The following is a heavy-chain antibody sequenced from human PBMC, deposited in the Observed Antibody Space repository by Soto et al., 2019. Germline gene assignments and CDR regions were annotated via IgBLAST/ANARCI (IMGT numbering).Heavy chain of an antibody. CDR1: GFTFSSYA. CDR2: ISGSGGST. J-gene: IGHJ6*02. Sequence: GGSLRLSCAASGFTFSSYAMSWVRQAPGKGLEWVSAISGSGGSTYYADSVKGRFTISRDNSKNTLYLQMNSLRAEDTAVYYCAKESSSGWYLNYYYYGMDVWGQGTTITVSS. CDR3: AKESSSGWYLNYYYYGMDV. D-gene: IGHD6-19*01. V-gene: IGHV3-23*01.